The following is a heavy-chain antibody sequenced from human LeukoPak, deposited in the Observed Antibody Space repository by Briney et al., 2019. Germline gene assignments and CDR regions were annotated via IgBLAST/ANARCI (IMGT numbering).Heavy chain of an antibody. J-gene: IGHJ4*02. CDR3: ARDPGLYRTTEFDY. V-gene: IGHV3-7*01. D-gene: IGHD1-1*01. CDR1: GFTFSRYW. CDR2: INQDETHK. Sequence: TGGSLRLSCAGSGFTFSRYWMTWVRQAPGKGLEWVANINQDETHKYFVDSVKGRFTISRDNAKNSMYLQMNSLRAEDTAVYYCARDPGLYRTTEFDYWGQGTLVTVSS.